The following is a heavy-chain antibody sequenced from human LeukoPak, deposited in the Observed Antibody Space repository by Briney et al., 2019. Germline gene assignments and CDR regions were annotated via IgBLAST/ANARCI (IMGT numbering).Heavy chain of an antibody. D-gene: IGHD2-2*01. V-gene: IGHV3-23*01. CDR3: ARADQGLLFGAFDI. Sequence: RPGGSLRLSCAASGFTFSSYAMSWVRQAPGKGLEWVSAISGSGGSTYYADSVKGRFTISRDNSKNTLYLQMNSLRAEDTAVYYCARADQGLLFGAFDIWGQGTMVTVSS. CDR2: ISGSGGST. CDR1: GFTFSSYA. J-gene: IGHJ3*02.